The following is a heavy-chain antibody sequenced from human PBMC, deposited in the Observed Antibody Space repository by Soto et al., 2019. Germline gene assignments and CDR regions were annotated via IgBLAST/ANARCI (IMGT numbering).Heavy chain of an antibody. D-gene: IGHD6-19*01. J-gene: IGHJ4*02. V-gene: IGHV5-51*01. CDR3: ARLSKYSSGWYY. CDR1: GYTFTSYW. Sequence: RGESLKISCKGSGYTFTSYWIAWVRQMPGKGLEWMGIIHPDDFDTRYSPSFQGQVTITADKSISTAYLQWSSLKASDTAMYYCARLSKYSSGWYYWGQGTLVTVSS. CDR2: IHPDDFDT.